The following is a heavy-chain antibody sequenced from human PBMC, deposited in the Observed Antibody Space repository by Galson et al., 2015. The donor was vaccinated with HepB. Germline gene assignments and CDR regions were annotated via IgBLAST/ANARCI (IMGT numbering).Heavy chain of an antibody. J-gene: IGHJ4*02. V-gene: IGHV1-69*04. D-gene: IGHD5-24*01. CDR3: ARGGLATTQPPILDY. CDR1: GGTFSSYA. Sequence: SVKVSCKASGGTFSSYAISWVRQAPGQGLEWMGRIIPILGIANYAQKFQGRVTITADKSTSTAYMELSSLRSEDTAVYYCARGGLATTQPPILDYWGQGTLVTVSS. CDR2: IIPILGIA.